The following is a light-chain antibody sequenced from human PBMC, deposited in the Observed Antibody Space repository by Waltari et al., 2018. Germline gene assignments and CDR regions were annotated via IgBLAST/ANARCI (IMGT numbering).Light chain of an antibody. CDR1: SSDIGGYNY. V-gene: IGLV2-14*03. J-gene: IGLJ2*01. Sequence: QSALTQPASVSGSPGQSITISCTGTSSDIGGYNYVSWYQQVPGKAPRLIIYDVSYRPSGVSCRLSGSKSGNTASLTISGLQAGDEADYFCSSYIDSTTLELFGGGTSLTVL. CDR3: SSYIDSTTLEL. CDR2: DVS.